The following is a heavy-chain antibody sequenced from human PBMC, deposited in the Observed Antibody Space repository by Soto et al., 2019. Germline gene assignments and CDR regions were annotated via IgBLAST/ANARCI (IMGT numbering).Heavy chain of an antibody. CDR3: ARVIAAAQQVDY. CDR2: IYYSGST. CDR1: GGSISSGGYY. J-gene: IGHJ4*02. D-gene: IGHD6-13*01. Sequence: LCGGSISSGGYYWSWIRQHPGKGLEWIGYIYYSGSTYYNPSLKSRVTISVDTSKNQFSLKLSSVTAADTAVYYCARVIAAAQQVDYWGQGTLVIVSS. V-gene: IGHV4-31*02.